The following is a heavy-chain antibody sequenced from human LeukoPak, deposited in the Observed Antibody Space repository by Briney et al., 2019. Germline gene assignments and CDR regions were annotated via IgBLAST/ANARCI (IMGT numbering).Heavy chain of an antibody. Sequence: SETLSLTCTVSGGSVSSSTNYWGWIRQPPGKGLEWIGTIYHSGSTYYNPSLKSRVTISVDTSKNQFSLKLSSVTAADTAVYYCARDGVDTAMVPYWYFDLWGRGTLVTVSS. D-gene: IGHD5-18*01. J-gene: IGHJ2*01. CDR3: ARDGVDTAMVPYWYFDL. V-gene: IGHV4-39*07. CDR1: GGSVSSSTNY. CDR2: IYHSGST.